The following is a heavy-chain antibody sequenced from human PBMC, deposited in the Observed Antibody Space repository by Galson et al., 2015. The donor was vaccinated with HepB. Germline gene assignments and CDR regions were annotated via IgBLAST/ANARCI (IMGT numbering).Heavy chain of an antibody. Sequence: TLSLTCTVSGGSISSATYYWNWIRQPAGKGLEWIGLTYSSGSTNYNPSLKSRVTMSVDTSKNQFSLTLSSVTAADTAVYYCASRYSTTGAFDIWGQGTMVTVSS. D-gene: IGHD5-12*01. CDR1: GGSISSATYY. CDR2: TYSSGST. V-gene: IGHV4-61*02. J-gene: IGHJ3*02. CDR3: ASRYSTTGAFDI.